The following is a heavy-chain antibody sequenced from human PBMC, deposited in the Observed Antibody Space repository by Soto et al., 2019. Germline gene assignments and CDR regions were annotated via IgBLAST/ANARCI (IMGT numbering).Heavy chain of an antibody. CDR1: GFSLNTRGVG. V-gene: IGHV2-5*01. D-gene: IGHD6-19*01. J-gene: IGHJ4*02. CDR2: IHWYDEK. CDR3: EYRPCVLGSGWNFDF. Sequence: QITLKESGPTLVIPTQTLTLTCTFSGFSLNTRGVGVGWIRQPPGKALEWVALIHWYDEKRYSPSLRNTLTITTDTTKNQVVLIMTNMDPVDTATYYCEYRPCVLGSGWNFDFWGQGILVTVSS.